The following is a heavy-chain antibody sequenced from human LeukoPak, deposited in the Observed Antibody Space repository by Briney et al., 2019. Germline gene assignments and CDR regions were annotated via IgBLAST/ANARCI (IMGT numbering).Heavy chain of an antibody. V-gene: IGHV1-18*01. Sequence: ASVKVSCKASGYTFTSYGISWVRQAPGQGLEWMGWISAYNGSTNYAQKLQGRVTMTTDTSTSTAYMELRSLRSDDTAVYYCARDKPFYDSSGYYYYGMDVWGQGTTVTVSS. J-gene: IGHJ6*02. CDR1: GYTFTSYG. D-gene: IGHD3-22*01. CDR3: ARDKPFYDSSGYYYYGMDV. CDR2: ISAYNGST.